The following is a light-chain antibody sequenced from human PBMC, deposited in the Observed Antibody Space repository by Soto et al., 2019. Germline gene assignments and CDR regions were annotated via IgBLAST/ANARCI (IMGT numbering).Light chain of an antibody. CDR3: CSYAGSSTFV. J-gene: IGLJ1*01. CDR2: EGS. V-gene: IGLV2-23*03. Sequence: QCVLTQPDSVSGSPVQSITISCTGTSSDVGSYNLVSWYQQHPGKAPKLMIYEGSKRPSGASNRFSGSKSGNTASLTISGLQAEDEADYYCCSYAGSSTFVFGTGTKVTVL. CDR1: SSDVGSYNL.